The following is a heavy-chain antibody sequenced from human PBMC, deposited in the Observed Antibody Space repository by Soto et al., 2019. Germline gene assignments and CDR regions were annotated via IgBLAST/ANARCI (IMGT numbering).Heavy chain of an antibody. Sequence: VQLVESGGGLVKPGGSLRLSCAASGFTFSSYGMQWARQAPGKGLEWVAAISNDGTKKYYADSVKGRFTISRDNSENTLYLQMNSLRTDDTAVYYCANLVDFWGQGTLVTVSS. V-gene: IGHV3-30*18. CDR3: ANLVDF. CDR2: ISNDGTKK. CDR1: GFTFSSYG. J-gene: IGHJ4*02.